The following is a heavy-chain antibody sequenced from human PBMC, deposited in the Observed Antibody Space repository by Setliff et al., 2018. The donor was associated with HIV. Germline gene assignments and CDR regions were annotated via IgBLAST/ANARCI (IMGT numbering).Heavy chain of an antibody. CDR1: RFSFSTFW. CDR2: INEDGNKK. CDR3: AKLTRLKASFPTDYLDP. J-gene: IGHJ5*02. D-gene: IGHD4-17*01. Sequence: GGSLRLSCATSRFSFSTFWMTWVRQAPGKGLEWIANINEDGNKKYHADSVWGRFTISRENAKNTVYLQMHSLRSEDTAVYFCAKLTRLKASFPTDYLDPWGQGILVTVSS. V-gene: IGHV3-7*01.